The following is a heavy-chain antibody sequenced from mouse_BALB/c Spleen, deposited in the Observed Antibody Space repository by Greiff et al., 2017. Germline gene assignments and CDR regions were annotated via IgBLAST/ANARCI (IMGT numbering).Heavy chain of an antibody. CDR2: IRLKSDNYAT. CDR3: TSGNY. V-gene: IGHV6-6*02. D-gene: IGHD2-1*01. CDR1: GFTFSSYW. Sequence: EVKVVESGGGLVQPGGSMKLSCVASGFTFSSYWMSWVRQSPEKGLEWVAEIRLKSDNYATHYAESVKGKFTISRDDSKSRLYLQMNSLRAEDTGIYYCTSGNYWGQGTLVTVSA. J-gene: IGHJ3*01.